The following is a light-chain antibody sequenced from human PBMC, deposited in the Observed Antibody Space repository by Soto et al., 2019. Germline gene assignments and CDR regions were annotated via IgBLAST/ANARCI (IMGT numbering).Light chain of an antibody. V-gene: IGKV1-39*01. CDR3: QQTYSAPRT. CDR2: AAS. J-gene: IGKJ1*01. Sequence: DIQMTQSPSILSASVGDRVTITCRASQSISSWLAWYQQKPGQAPKLLISAASSLQSGVPSRFSGSGSGTDFTLIISSLQPEDFATYYCQQTYSAPRTFGQGTKVDIK. CDR1: QSISSW.